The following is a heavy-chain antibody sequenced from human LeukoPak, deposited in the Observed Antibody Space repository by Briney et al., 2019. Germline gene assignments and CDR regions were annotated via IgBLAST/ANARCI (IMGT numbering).Heavy chain of an antibody. Sequence: ESGGSLRLSCAASGFSFSRYDMHSVRQAPGKGLEGVALISHDGTNKNHADSVKGRFTISRDNSNNTLYLQMSSLRAEDTAVYYCARGPGALDYWGQGTLVTVSS. D-gene: IGHD2-2*01. J-gene: IGHJ4*02. CDR3: ARGPGALDY. V-gene: IGHV3-30*03. CDR1: GFSFSRYD. CDR2: ISHDGTNK.